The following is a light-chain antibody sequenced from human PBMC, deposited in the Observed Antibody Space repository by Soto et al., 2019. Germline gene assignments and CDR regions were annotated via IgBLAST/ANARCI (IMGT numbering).Light chain of an antibody. CDR2: AAS. V-gene: IGKV1-39*01. CDR1: QSISSY. J-gene: IGKJ1*01. CDR3: QQSYSTSWT. Sequence: DIQMTQSPSSLSASVGERVTITCRASQSISSYLNWYQQKPGKAPKLLIYAASSLQSGVPSMFSGSGSGTDFTLTISSLQPEDFATYYCQQSYSTSWTFGQGTKVEIK.